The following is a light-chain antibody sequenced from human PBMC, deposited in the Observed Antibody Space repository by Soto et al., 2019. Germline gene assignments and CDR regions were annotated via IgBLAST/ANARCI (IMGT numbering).Light chain of an antibody. CDR1: HNDIGTYDY. CDR2: GVT. J-gene: IGLJ1*01. CDR3: RSFTTNRIYV. V-gene: IGLV2-14*03. Sequence: QSALTQPTSVSGSPGQSITISCTGTHNDIGTYDYVSWYQQHPGRAPRLLIHGVTTRPSGISGRFSASKSGLTASLTISGLQPEDEADYYCRSFTTNRIYVFGPGTKLTVL.